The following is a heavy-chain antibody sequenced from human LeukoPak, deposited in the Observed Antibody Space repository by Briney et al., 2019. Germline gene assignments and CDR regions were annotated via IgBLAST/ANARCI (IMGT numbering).Heavy chain of an antibody. V-gene: IGHV4-39*01. D-gene: IGHD6-13*01. Sequence: PSETRSLTCTVSGGSISSSSYYWGWIRQPPGKGLEWIGSIYHSGSTYYNPSLKSRVTISVDTSKNQFSLKLSSVTAADTAVYYCARLAGAGYSSSWLEGPIGLDYWGQGILVTISS. CDR3: ARLAGAGYSSSWLEGPIGLDY. J-gene: IGHJ4*02. CDR1: GGSISSSSYY. CDR2: IYHSGST.